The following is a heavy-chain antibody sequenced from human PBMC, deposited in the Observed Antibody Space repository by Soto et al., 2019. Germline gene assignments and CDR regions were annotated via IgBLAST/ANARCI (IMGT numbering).Heavy chain of an antibody. Sequence: EVQLVESGGGLVQPGGSLRLSCAASGFTFSTYWMHWLRQGPGKGLVWVSRISNDGRSTNYADSVKGRFTISRDNAKNMLYRQMRSLRAEDTAVYYCAREGRVQFTDAFDIWGQGTMVTVSS. CDR1: GFTFSTYW. D-gene: IGHD1-1*01. J-gene: IGHJ3*02. V-gene: IGHV3-74*01. CDR2: ISNDGRST. CDR3: AREGRVQFTDAFDI.